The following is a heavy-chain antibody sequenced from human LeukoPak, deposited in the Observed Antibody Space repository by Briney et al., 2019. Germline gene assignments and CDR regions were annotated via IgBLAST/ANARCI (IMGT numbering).Heavy chain of an antibody. J-gene: IGHJ5*02. CDR2: ISGSGGST. Sequence: GGSLRLSCAASGFTFSSYAMSWVRQAPGKGLEWVSAISGSGGSTYYADSVKGRFTISRDNSKNTLYLQMNSLRAEDTAVYYCAKPGCSSTSCYGASWFDPWGQGTLVTVSS. D-gene: IGHD2-2*01. CDR3: AKPGCSSTSCYGASWFDP. V-gene: IGHV3-23*01. CDR1: GFTFSSYA.